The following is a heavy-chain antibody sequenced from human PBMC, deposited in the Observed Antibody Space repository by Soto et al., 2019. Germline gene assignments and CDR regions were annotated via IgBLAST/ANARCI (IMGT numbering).Heavy chain of an antibody. V-gene: IGHV4-4*02. CDR1: SGSISSSNW. J-gene: IGHJ6*03. D-gene: IGHD2-21*01. CDR3: ARSGDPAYYYYMDV. CDR2: IYHSGST. Sequence: PSETLSLTCAVSSGSISSSNWWSWVRQPPGKGLEWIGAIYHSGSTNYNPSLKSRVTISVDTSKNQFSLKLSSVTAADTAVYYCARSGDPAYYYYMDVWGKGTTVTVSS.